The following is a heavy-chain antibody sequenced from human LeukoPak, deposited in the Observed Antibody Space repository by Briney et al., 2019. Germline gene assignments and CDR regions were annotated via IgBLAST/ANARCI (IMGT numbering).Heavy chain of an antibody. CDR1: GFTFGDYA. J-gene: IGHJ6*03. CDR3: TRVVGGYYYYMDV. D-gene: IGHD2-2*01. Sequence: GGSLRLSCTASGFTFGDYAMSWVRQAPGKGLEWVGFIRSKAYGGTTEYAASVKGRFTISRDDSKSIAYLQMNSLKTEDTAVYYCTRVVGGYYYYMDVWGKGTTVTISS. CDR2: IRSKAYGGTT. V-gene: IGHV3-49*04.